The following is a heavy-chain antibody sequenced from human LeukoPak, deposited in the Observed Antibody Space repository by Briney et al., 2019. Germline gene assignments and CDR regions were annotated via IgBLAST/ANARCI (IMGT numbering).Heavy chain of an antibody. Sequence: GGSLRLSFAASGFIFRSYEMNWVRQAPGKGLEWVSYISNSGTTIYYADSVKGRFTISRDNVKNSLYLQMNSLRAEDTAVYYCARQAASLDEASVTWGQRTMVTVSS. D-gene: IGHD1-1*01. CDR2: ISNSGTTI. J-gene: IGHJ3*02. CDR3: ARQAASLDEASVT. CDR1: GFIFRSYE. V-gene: IGHV3-48*03.